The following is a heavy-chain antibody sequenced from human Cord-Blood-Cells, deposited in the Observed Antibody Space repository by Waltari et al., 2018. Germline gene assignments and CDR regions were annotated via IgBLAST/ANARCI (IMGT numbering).Heavy chain of an antibody. J-gene: IGHJ4*02. CDR3: AKDFRDFWSGYLDY. V-gene: IGHV3-30*18. D-gene: IGHD3-3*01. Sequence: QVQLVESGGGVVQPGRSLRLSCAASGFTFSSYGMHWVRQAPGKGLEWVAVISYDGSNKCYADSVKGRFTISRDNSKNTLYLQMNSLRAEDTAVYYCAKDFRDFWSGYLDYWGQGTLVTVSS. CDR1: GFTFSSYG. CDR2: ISYDGSNK.